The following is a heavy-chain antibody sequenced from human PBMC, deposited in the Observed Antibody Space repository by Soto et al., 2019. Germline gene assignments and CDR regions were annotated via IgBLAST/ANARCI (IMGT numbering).Heavy chain of an antibody. D-gene: IGHD3-10*01. J-gene: IGHJ4*02. CDR3: ARDGYDGSGSPYPAY. Sequence: SETLSLTCSVSGGSMSKYIWSWIRQPPGKGLEWIGYIYYLGSTDYNPSLKRRVTISVVTSKRQVSLRLTSVTSADTAVYYCARDGYDGSGSPYPAYWGPGTQVTVSS. V-gene: IGHV4-59*01. CDR1: GGSMSKYI. CDR2: IYYLGST.